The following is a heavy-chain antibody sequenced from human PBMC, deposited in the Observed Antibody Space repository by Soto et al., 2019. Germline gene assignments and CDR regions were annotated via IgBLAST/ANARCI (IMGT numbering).Heavy chain of an antibody. CDR1: GFTFSDNW. CDR2: INSDETTT. J-gene: IGHJ6*02. Sequence: EVQLVESGGGLVQPGGSLRLSCVASGFTFSDNWMHWVRQAPGKGLVWVSRINSDETTTNYADSVKGRFTIFRDNAKNTLFLQMTSMRAEDTAVYYCARGYGAWSYSYNYYGMDVWGQGTTVTVSS. D-gene: IGHD3-10*01. V-gene: IGHV3-74*01. CDR3: ARGYGAWSYSYNYYGMDV.